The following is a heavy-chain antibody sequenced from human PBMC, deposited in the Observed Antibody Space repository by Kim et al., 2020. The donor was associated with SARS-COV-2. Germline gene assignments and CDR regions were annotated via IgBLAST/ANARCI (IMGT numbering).Heavy chain of an antibody. CDR2: IRSSSNYI. V-gene: IGHV3-21*01. CDR1: GFTFSSYS. CDR3: VRDLVRRGGVDV. J-gene: IGHJ6*04. D-gene: IGHD6-13*01. Sequence: GGSLRLSCAASGFTFSSYSMTWVRQAPGKGLEWVSSIRSSSNYIYYADSVKGRFTISRDNAKNSLYLHMNSLRVEDTAVYYCVRDLVRRGGVDVWGEGTTGTVSS.